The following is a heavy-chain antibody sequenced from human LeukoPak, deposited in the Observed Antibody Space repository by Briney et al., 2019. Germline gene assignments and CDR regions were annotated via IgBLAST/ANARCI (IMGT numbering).Heavy chain of an antibody. J-gene: IGHJ4*02. CDR3: ARVRSSWNYFYY. CDR2: ISSSSSYI. Sequence: GGSLRLSCAASGVTFSSYSMSWVRQAPGKGLEWVSSISSSSSYIYYADSVKGRFTISRDKAKNSLYLQMNSLRAEDTAVYYCARVRSSWNYFYYCGQGTLVTVSS. CDR1: GVTFSSYS. V-gene: IGHV3-21*04. D-gene: IGHD6-13*01.